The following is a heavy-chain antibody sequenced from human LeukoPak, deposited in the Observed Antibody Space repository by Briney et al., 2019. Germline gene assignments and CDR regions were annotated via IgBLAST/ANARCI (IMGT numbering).Heavy chain of an antibody. J-gene: IGHJ5*02. CDR2: ISYDGGNK. CDR1: GFTFSSYG. V-gene: IGHV3-30*18. CDR3: AKSVAGNLNWFDP. D-gene: IGHD6-19*01. Sequence: GGSLRLSCAATGFTFSSYGMHWVRQAPGKGLEWVAVISYDGGNKYYADSVKGRFTISRDNSKNSLYLQMNSLRAEDTAVYYCAKSVAGNLNWFDPWGQGTLVTVSS.